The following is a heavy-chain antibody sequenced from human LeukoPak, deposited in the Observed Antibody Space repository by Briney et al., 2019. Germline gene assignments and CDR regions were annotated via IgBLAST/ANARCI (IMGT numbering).Heavy chain of an antibody. D-gene: IGHD6-19*01. CDR1: GFTFSSYA. CDR2: ISGSGGST. J-gene: IGHJ1*01. Sequence: QPGGSLRLSCAASGFTFSSYAMSWVRQAPGKGLEWVSAISGSGGSTYYADSVKGRFTISRDNSKNTLYLQMNSLRAEDTAVYYCANQYSSGWYVHFQHWGQGTPVTVSS. V-gene: IGHV3-23*01. CDR3: ANQYSSGWYVHFQH.